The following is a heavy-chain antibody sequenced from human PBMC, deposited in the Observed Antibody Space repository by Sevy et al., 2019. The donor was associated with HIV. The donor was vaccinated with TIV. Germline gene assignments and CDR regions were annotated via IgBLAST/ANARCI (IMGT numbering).Heavy chain of an antibody. CDR2: IYSGEYT. V-gene: IGHV3-53*01. J-gene: IGHJ4*02. D-gene: IGHD5-12*01. CDR1: GFTVSSKY. CDR3: ARGGGYGLTTPFDY. Sequence: GGSLRLSCAASGFTVSSKYMSWVRQAPGKGLEWVSVIYSGEYTYYADSVKGRFTISRDNAKNSLYLQMNSLRAEDTAVYYCARGGGYGLTTPFDYWGQGTLVTVSS.